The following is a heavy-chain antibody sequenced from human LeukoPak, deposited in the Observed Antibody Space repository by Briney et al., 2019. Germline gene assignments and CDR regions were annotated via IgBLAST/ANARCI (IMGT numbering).Heavy chain of an antibody. V-gene: IGHV4-59*01. J-gene: IGHJ4*02. D-gene: IGHD5-24*01. CDR2: IHYTENT. CDR1: GGPITYYY. Sequence: SKTLSLTCTVSGGPITYYYWSWIRQPPGKGLEWIGYIHYTENTNYNPSLKSRVTMSIDTSKNQFSLKLTSVTAADTAVYYCARGQSGAFDFWGQGTLVTVSS. CDR3: ARGQSGAFDF.